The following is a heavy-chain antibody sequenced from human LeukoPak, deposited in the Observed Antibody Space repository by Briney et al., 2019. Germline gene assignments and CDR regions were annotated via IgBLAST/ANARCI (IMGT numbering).Heavy chain of an antibody. CDR2: INHSGST. J-gene: IGHJ4*02. D-gene: IGHD3-3*01. CDR3: AREGVTIFGGDY. CDR1: GGSFSGYY. Sequence: TPSETLSLTCAVYGGSFSGYYWSWIRQPPGKGLEWIGEINHSGSTNYNPSLKSRVTISVDTSKNQFSLKLSSVTAADTAVYYCAREGVTIFGGDYWGQGTLVTVSS. V-gene: IGHV4-34*01.